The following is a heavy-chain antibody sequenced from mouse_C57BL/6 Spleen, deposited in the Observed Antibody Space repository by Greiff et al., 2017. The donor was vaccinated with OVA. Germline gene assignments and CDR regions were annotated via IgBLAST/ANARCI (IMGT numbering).Heavy chain of an antibody. Sequence: EVKLVESGGGLVQPKGSLKLSCAASGFSFNTYAMNWVRQAPGKGLEWVARIRSKSNNYATYYADSVKDRFTISRDDSESMLYLQMNNLKTEDTAMYYCVTLYYYGSRVYAMDYWGQGTSVTVSS. CDR1: GFSFNTYA. V-gene: IGHV10-1*01. CDR2: IRSKSNNYAT. J-gene: IGHJ4*01. CDR3: VTLYYYGSRVYAMDY. D-gene: IGHD1-1*01.